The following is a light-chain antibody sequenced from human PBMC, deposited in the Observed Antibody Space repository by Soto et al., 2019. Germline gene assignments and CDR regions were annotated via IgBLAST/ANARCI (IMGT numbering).Light chain of an antibody. CDR3: QQYSTSPLT. V-gene: IGKV3-20*01. CDR1: LTVSDNY. Sequence: EIVLTHSPGTLSLSPGERATLSCRASLTVSDNYLAWYQQKAGQAPRLVIYGASNRATGIPDRFSASGSGTDFTLTINRLEPEDFAVYYCQQYSTSPLTFGQGTKVDIK. J-gene: IGKJ1*01. CDR2: GAS.